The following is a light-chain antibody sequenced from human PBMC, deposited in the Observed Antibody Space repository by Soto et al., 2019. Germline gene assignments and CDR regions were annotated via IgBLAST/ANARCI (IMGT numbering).Light chain of an antibody. CDR2: EVS. J-gene: IGLJ3*02. V-gene: IGLV2-14*01. CDR3: SSYTTTNTWV. Sequence: QSALTQPASVSGSPGQSITISCTGTSTDIGSYNYLSWYQHHPGKTPRLIIFEVSHRPSGISDRFSASKSANTASLTISGLLDEDEDRYYCSSYTTTNTWVFGGGTQLTVL. CDR1: STDIGSYNY.